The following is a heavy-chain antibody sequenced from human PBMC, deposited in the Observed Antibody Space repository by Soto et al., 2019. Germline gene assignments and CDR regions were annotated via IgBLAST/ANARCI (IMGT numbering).Heavy chain of an antibody. CDR2: INPNSGGT. CDR3: ARDRDIVGATDGYFDY. V-gene: IGHV1-2*04. J-gene: IGHJ4*02. D-gene: IGHD1-26*01. Sequence: GASVKVSCKASGYTFTGYYMHWVRQAPGQGLEWMGWINPNSGGTNYAQKFQGWVTMTRDTSISTAYMELGRLRSDDTAVYYCARDRDIVGATDGYFDYWGQGTLVTVSS. CDR1: GYTFTGYY.